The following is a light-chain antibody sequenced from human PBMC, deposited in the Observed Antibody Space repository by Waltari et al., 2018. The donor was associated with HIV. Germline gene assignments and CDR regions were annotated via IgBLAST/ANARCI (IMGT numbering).Light chain of an antibody. CDR1: QGISSA. CDR2: DGS. Sequence: ANQLTQSPSSLSASVGDRVTITCRASQGISSALAWYQQKTGKAAKLLSYDGSSLESGVPSRFSGTRSGTDFTLIISSLQPEDFATYYCQQFKSYPHTFGGGTKVEIK. CDR3: QQFKSYPHT. J-gene: IGKJ4*01. V-gene: IGKV1-13*02.